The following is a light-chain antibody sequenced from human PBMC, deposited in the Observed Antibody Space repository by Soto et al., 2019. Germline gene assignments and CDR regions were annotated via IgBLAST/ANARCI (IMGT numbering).Light chain of an antibody. CDR3: QQSYSRLVT. J-gene: IGKJ1*01. Sequence: DIQMTQSPSSLSASVEDRVIITCRASESINSYLNWYQQKPGKAPKHLIYASSSLQSGVPSRFSGSGSETVFTLTINNLQPEDSATYYCQQSYSRLVTFGQGTKVKI. CDR1: ESINSY. V-gene: IGKV1-39*01. CDR2: ASS.